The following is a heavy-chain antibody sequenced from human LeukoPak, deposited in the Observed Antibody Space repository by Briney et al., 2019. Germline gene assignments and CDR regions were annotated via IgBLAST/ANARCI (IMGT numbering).Heavy chain of an antibody. Sequence: SGGPLRLSCTASGFTFSSYAMSWVRQAPGKGLEWVSAISGSGGSTYYADSVKGRFTISRDNSKNTLYLQMNSLRAEDTAVYYCAKDLSSSQGWGQGALATVSS. CDR2: ISGSGGST. V-gene: IGHV3-23*01. CDR1: GFTFSSYA. CDR3: AKDLSSSQG. J-gene: IGHJ4*02. D-gene: IGHD6-6*01.